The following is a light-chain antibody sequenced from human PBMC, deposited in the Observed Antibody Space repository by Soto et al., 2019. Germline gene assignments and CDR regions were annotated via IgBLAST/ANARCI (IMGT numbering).Light chain of an antibody. CDR3: AAWDDSLNAFYV. CDR2: RDD. CDR1: SSNIGTNY. J-gene: IGLJ1*01. V-gene: IGLV1-47*01. Sequence: QSVLTQPPSASGTPGQRVSITCSGSSSNIGTNYVYWYQHPPGAPPRLLIFRDDHRPAGVPVRFSASKSGTSASLAINGLQSEDAADYYCAAWDDSLNAFYVFGTGTKLTVL.